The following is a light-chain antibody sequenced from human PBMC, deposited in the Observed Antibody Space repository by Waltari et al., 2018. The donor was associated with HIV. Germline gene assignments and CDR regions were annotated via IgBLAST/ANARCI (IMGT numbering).Light chain of an antibody. CDR2: EVN. CDR1: FSNNGGFTY. CDR3: SSNTDSSTAL. Sequence: QSALTQPASVTGSPGQSITISCTASFSNNGGFTYVAWYQQHPGKAPKVIIYEVNNRPSGVSTRFSGSKSGNTASLTISGLQIEDEADYYCSSNTDSSTALFGGGTKLTVL. J-gene: IGLJ2*01. V-gene: IGLV2-14*01.